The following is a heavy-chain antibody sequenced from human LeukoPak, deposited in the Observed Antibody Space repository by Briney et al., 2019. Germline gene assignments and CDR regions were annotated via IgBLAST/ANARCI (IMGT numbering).Heavy chain of an antibody. CDR1: GYSFTSYW. CDR2: IYPGDSDT. V-gene: IGHV5-51*01. D-gene: IGHD6-6*01. J-gene: IGHJ6*03. CDR3: ARTKQLVRGNYYYYYYMDV. Sequence: GESLKTSCKGSGYSFTSYWIGWVRQMPGKGLEWMGIIYPGDSDTRYSPSFQGQVTISADKSISTAYLQWSSLKASDTAMYYCARTKQLVRGNYYYYYYMDVWGKGTTVTVSS.